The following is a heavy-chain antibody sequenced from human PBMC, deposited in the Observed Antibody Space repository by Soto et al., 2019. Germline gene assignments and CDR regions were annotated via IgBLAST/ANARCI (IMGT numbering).Heavy chain of an antibody. Sequence: PGGSLRLSCAASGFTFSSYAMSWVRQAPGKGLEWVSATSGSGGSTYYADSVKGRFTISRDNSKNTLYLQMNSLRAEDTAVYYCAKDSTHGDHDYYFDYWGQGTLVTVSS. CDR2: TSGSGGST. V-gene: IGHV3-23*01. J-gene: IGHJ4*02. CDR3: AKDSTHGDHDYYFDY. D-gene: IGHD4-17*01. CDR1: GFTFSSYA.